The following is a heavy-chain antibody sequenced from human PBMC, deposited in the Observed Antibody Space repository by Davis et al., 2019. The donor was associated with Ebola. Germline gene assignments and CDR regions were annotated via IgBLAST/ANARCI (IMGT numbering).Heavy chain of an antibody. Sequence: GGSLRLSCAASGFTVSSNYMSWVRQAPGKGLEWVSVIYSGGSTYYADSVKGRFTISRDNSKNTLYLQMNSLRAEDTAVYYCARDLMTTVTNYFGYWGQGTLVTVSS. CDR3: ARDLMTTVTNYFGY. CDR1: GFTVSSNY. V-gene: IGHV3-66*02. D-gene: IGHD4-17*01. J-gene: IGHJ4*02. CDR2: IYSGGST.